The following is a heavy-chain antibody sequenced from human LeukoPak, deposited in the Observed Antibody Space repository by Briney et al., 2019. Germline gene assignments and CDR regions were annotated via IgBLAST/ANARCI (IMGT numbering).Heavy chain of an antibody. CDR2: INHSGST. CDR1: GGSFSGYY. J-gene: IGHJ4*02. Sequence: SETLSLTCAVYGGSFSGYYWSWIRQPPGKGLEWIGEINHSGSTYYNPSLKSRVTISVDTSKNQFSLKLSSVTAADTAVYYCARASYSYGYEDYWGQGTLVTVSS. D-gene: IGHD5-18*01. CDR3: ARASYSYGYEDY. V-gene: IGHV4-34*01.